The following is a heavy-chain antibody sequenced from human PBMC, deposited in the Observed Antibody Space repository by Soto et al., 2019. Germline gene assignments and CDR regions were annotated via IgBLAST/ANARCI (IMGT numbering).Heavy chain of an antibody. CDR2: VSGSSGSK. D-gene: IGHD1-7*01. CDR1: GFTFSSYA. J-gene: IGHJ4*02. CDR3: AKDWCRGTTWYFLEN. Sequence: EVQLLESGGGLVQPGGSLRLSCAASGFTFSSYAMSWVRQAPGKGLEWVSSVSGSSGSKSYADSVKGRFTISRDNSKSTVYLQMNSLRAEDTAVYFCAKDWCRGTTWYFLENWGQGTLVTVSS. V-gene: IGHV3-23*01.